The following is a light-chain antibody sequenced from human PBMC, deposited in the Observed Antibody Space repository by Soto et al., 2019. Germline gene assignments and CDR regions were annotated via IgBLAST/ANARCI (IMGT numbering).Light chain of an antibody. CDR2: EVS. V-gene: IGLV2-14*01. CDR3: GSYTSTDTPSV. CDR1: SADVGGYNY. Sequence: QSALAQPSSVSGSPGQSITISCTGTSADVGGYNYVSWYQHHPGKGPKLIIYEVSNRPSGVSDRFSGSKSGNKASLIISNLEAEDESEYYCGSYTSTDTPSVFGTGTKVTVL. J-gene: IGLJ1*01.